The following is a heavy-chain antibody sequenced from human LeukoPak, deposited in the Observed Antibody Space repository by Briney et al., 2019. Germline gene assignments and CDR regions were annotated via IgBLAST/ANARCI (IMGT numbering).Heavy chain of an antibody. D-gene: IGHD3-3*01. CDR1: GFTFSNYG. V-gene: IGHV3-23*01. CDR3: AKGAYYGD. Sequence: PGGSLRLSCAASGFTFSNYGMNWVRQAPGKGLEWVSTNGGETYHADSVKGRFTISRDNSKNTLYLQMNSLRAEDTAVYYCAKGAYYGDWGQGTLVTVSS. J-gene: IGHJ4*02. CDR2: NGGET.